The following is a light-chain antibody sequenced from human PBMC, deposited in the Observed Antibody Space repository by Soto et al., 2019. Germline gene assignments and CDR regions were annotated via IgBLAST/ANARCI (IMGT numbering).Light chain of an antibody. V-gene: IGLV1-51*01. Sequence: QSVLTQPPSVSAAPGQEVSISCSGSSSNIGNNYVSWYQQLPGTAPKLLIYDTNKRPSGIPDRFSGSKSGTSATLGITGLQTGDEADYYCGTWDSNLSAGWVFGGGTQLTVL. CDR3: GTWDSNLSAGWV. CDR2: DTN. CDR1: SSNIGNNY. J-gene: IGLJ3*02.